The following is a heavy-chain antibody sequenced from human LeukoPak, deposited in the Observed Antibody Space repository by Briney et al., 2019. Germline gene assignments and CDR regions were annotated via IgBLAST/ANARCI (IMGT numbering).Heavy chain of an antibody. J-gene: IGHJ4*02. Sequence: GGSLRLSCAASGFTLSSYGMHWVRQAPGKGLERVAVISYDGSNKYYADSVKGRFTISRDNSKNTLYLQMNSLRAEDTAVYYCAKDMGYSSGWSQDYWGQGTLVTVSS. CDR1: GFTLSSYG. CDR2: ISYDGSNK. V-gene: IGHV3-30*18. D-gene: IGHD6-19*01. CDR3: AKDMGYSSGWSQDY.